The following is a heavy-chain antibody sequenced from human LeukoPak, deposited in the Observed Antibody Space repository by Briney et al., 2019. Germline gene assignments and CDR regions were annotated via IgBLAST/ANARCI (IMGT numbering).Heavy chain of an antibody. CDR2: ISSTGTYI. CDR1: GYTFRDYG. Sequence: GGSLRLSCAASGYTFRDYGVNWVRQVPGKGLEWVSSISSTGTYIYYADSVKGRFTISRDNAKNSLFLQMNSLRDEDTAVYYCVSGNDPDYLWTTYRLDAFDIWGQGTMVIVSS. CDR3: VSGNDPDYLWTTYRLDAFDI. J-gene: IGHJ3*02. V-gene: IGHV3-21*01. D-gene: IGHD3-16*02.